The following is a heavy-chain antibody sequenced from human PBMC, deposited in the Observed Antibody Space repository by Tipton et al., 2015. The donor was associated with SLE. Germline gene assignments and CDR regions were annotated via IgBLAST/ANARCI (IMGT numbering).Heavy chain of an antibody. CDR2: IYHSGST. V-gene: IGHV4-38-2*02. Sequence: TLSLTCTVSGYSISSGYYWDWIRQPPGKGLEWIGSIYHSGSTYYKPSLKSRVTISVDTSKNQFSLKLSSVTAADTAVYYCARDGGDFWSGYYSDYWGQGTPVTVSS. D-gene: IGHD3-3*01. J-gene: IGHJ4*02. CDR1: GYSISSGYY. CDR3: ARDGGDFWSGYYSDY.